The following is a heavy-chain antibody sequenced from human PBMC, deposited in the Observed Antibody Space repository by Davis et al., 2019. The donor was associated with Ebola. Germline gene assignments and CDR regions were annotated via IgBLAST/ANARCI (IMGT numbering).Heavy chain of an antibody. J-gene: IGHJ6*02. CDR3: VRDRGTPSGSIPPSDHYYYGLDV. D-gene: IGHD3-10*01. V-gene: IGHV1-69*04. Sequence: SVKVSCKAPGGTFSTYSISWVRQAPGQGLKWMGRIIPILGVANSAQNFQDRVTLTADTSTSTAYMELSSLRSEDTAVYYCVRDRGTPSGSIPPSDHYYYGLDVWGRGTTVTVSS. CDR1: GGTFSTYS. CDR2: IIPILGVA.